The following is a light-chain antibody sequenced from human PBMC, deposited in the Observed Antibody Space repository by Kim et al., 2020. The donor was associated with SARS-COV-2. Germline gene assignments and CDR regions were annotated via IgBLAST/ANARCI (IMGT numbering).Light chain of an antibody. V-gene: IGKV1D-16*01. CDR2: AAS. CDR1: QGISSW. CDR3: QQYDSYPRT. Sequence: DIQMTQSPSSLSASVGDRVTITCRASQGISSWLAWYQQKPERAPKCLIYAASSLQSGVPSRFSGSGSGTDFTLTISNLQPEDFATYYCQQYDSYPRTFGQGTRVDIK. J-gene: IGKJ1*01.